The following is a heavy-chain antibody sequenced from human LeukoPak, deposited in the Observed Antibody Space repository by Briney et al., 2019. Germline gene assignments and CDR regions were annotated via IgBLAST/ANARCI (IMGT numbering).Heavy chain of an antibody. CDR1: GGSISSYY. D-gene: IGHD5-18*01. V-gene: IGHV3-48*01. J-gene: IGHJ4*02. Sequence: ETPSLTCTVSGGSISSYYWSWIRQPPGKGLEWVSYISSSSSTIYYADSVKGRFTISRDNAKNSLYLQMNSLRAEDTAVYYCARDPTRGYSYGYEDYWGQGTLVTVSS. CDR3: ARDPTRGYSYGYEDY. CDR2: ISSSSSTI.